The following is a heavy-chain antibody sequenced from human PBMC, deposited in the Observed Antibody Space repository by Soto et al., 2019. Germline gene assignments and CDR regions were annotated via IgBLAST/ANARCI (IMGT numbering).Heavy chain of an antibody. V-gene: IGHV1-8*01. D-gene: IGHD1-26*01. CDR1: GYTFTSYD. Sequence: AASVKVSCKASGYTFTSYDINWVRRATGQGLEWMGWMNPNSGNTGYAQKFQGRVTMTRNTSISTAYMELSSLRSEDTAVYYCARVELRTRNYYYYGMDGWGQGTTGTVAS. CDR2: MNPNSGNT. CDR3: ARVELRTRNYYYYGMDG. J-gene: IGHJ6*02.